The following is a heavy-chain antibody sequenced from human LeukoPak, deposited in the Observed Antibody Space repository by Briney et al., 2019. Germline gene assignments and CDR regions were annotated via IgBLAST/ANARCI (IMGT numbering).Heavy chain of an antibody. V-gene: IGHV4-39*02. CDR3: ARGLMTTVATPGY. D-gene: IGHD4-23*01. J-gene: IGHJ4*02. Sequence: KPSETLSLTCTVSGGTISSGTYYWVWIRQPPGKGLEWIGSFYSSGSTFYNSSLKSRVTISIDTSKNHFSLKLSPVTAADTAVYYCARGLMTTVATPGYWGQGTLVTVSS. CDR2: FYSSGST. CDR1: GGTISSGTYY.